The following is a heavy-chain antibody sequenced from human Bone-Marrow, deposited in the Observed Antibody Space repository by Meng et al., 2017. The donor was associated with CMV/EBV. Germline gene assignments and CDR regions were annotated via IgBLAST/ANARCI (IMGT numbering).Heavy chain of an antibody. CDR2: INPSGGNT. Sequence: ASVKVSCKAFGYSFSNYYIHWVRQAPGQGLEWMGIINPSGGNTVYAQKFQGRVSMTRDTSTSTKYMELRSLTSEDTAVYSCARGTSNSFDPWGQGTLVTVSS. D-gene: IGHD2-8*01. V-gene: IGHV1-46*01. J-gene: IGHJ5*02. CDR1: GYSFSNYY. CDR3: ARGTSNSFDP.